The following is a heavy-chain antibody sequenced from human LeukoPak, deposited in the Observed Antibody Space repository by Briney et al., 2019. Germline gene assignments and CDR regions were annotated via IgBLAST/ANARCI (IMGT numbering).Heavy chain of an antibody. CDR1: GYSFTSYW. D-gene: IGHD3-10*01. J-gene: IGHJ6*03. V-gene: IGHV5-51*01. Sequence: GESLQISCKGSGYSFTSYWIGWVRQMPGKGLEWMGIIYPGDSDTRYSPSFQGQVTISADKSISTAYLQWSSLKASDTAMYYCARRYYASGSYWTSYMDVWGKGTTVTVSS. CDR2: IYPGDSDT. CDR3: ARRYYASGSYWTSYMDV.